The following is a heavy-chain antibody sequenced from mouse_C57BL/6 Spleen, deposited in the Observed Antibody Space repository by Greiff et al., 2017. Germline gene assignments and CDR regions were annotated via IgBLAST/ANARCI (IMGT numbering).Heavy chain of an antibody. CDR3: ARLITTLVADYFDY. J-gene: IGHJ2*01. D-gene: IGHD1-1*01. V-gene: IGHV1-72*01. Sequence: QVQLQQPGAELVKPGASVKLSCKASGYTFTSYWMHWVKQRPGRGLEWIGRIDPNSGDTKYNEKFKSKATLTVDKPSSTAYMQLSSLTSEDSAFYYGARLITTLVADYFDYWGQGTTLTVSS. CDR2: IDPNSGDT. CDR1: GYTFTSYW.